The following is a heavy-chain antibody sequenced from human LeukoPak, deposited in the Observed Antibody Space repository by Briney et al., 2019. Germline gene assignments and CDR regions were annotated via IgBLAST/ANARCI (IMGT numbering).Heavy chain of an antibody. V-gene: IGHV4-61*02. CDR3: AREENYCSGGSCYSYVDYYYYMDV. J-gene: IGHJ6*03. CDR1: GGSISSGSYY. Sequence: SETLSLTCTVSGGSISSGSYYWSWIRQPAGKGLEWIGRIYTSGSTNYNPSLKSRVTISVDTSKNQFSLKLSSVTAADTAVYYCAREENYCSGGSCYSYVDYYYYMDVWGKGTTVTVSS. CDR2: IYTSGST. D-gene: IGHD2-15*01.